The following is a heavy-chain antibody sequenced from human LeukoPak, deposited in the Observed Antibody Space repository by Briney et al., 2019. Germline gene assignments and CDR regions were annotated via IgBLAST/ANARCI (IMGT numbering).Heavy chain of an antibody. V-gene: IGHV4-39*02. CDR3: AREVVGATKEDNFDY. D-gene: IGHD1-26*01. Sequence: SETLSLTCTVSGGSISSSSYYWGWIRQPPGKGLEWIGSIYYSGSTYYNPSLKSRVTISVDTSKNQFSLKLSSVTAADTAVYYCAREVVGATKEDNFDYWGQGTLVTVSS. J-gene: IGHJ4*02. CDR1: GGSISSSSYY. CDR2: IYYSGST.